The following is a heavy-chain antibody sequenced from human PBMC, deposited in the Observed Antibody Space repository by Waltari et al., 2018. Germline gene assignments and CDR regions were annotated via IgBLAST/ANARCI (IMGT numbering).Heavy chain of an antibody. V-gene: IGHV3-23*01. J-gene: IGHJ4*02. CDR3: ASGPGGYYFES. CDR1: GFTFSSYA. CDR2: IGGSGGST. Sequence: EVQLLESGGGLVQPGGSLRLSCAASGFTFSSYAMSWVRQAPGKGLEWVSAIGGSGGSTYYADSVKGRFTISRDNSKNTLYLQMNSLRAEDTAVYYCASGPGGYYFESWGLGTLVTVSS. D-gene: IGHD3-10*01.